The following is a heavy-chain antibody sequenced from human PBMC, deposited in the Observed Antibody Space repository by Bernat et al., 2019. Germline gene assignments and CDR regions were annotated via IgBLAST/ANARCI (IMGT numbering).Heavy chain of an antibody. CDR3: AKDVESSGFDY. Sequence: QVQLVESGGGVVQPGRSLRLSCAASGFTFSSYGMHWVRQAPGKGLEWVAVISYDGSNKYYADSVKGRFTISRDNSKNTLYLQMNSLRAEDTAVYYCAKDVESSGFDYWGRGTLVTVSS. V-gene: IGHV3-30*18. D-gene: IGHD6-19*01. J-gene: IGHJ4*02. CDR2: ISYDGSNK. CDR1: GFTFSSYG.